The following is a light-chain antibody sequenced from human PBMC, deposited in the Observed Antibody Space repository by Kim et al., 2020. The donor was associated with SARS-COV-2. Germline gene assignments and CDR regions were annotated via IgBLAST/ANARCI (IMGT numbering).Light chain of an antibody. J-gene: IGLJ2*01. CDR3: QAWDSSTTLV. CDR2: QDT. Sequence: SYELTQPPSVSVSPGQTVSITCSGHKLGDKYACWYQQKPGQSPVLLIYQDTKRPSGIPERFSGSNSGNTVTLTISGTQALDEANYYCQAWDSSTTLVFGGGTKVTVL. CDR1: KLGDKY. V-gene: IGLV3-1*01.